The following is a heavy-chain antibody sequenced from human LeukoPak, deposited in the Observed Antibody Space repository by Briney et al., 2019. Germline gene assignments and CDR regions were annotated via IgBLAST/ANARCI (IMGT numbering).Heavy chain of an antibody. D-gene: IGHD6-6*01. Sequence: GGSLRLSCAASGFSFSSYGMHWVRQAPGKGLGWVSSISSSSSYIYYADSVKGRFTISRDNAKNSLYLQMNSLRAEDTAVYYCAREVEYSTVFDYWGQGTLVTVSS. CDR2: ISSSSSYI. J-gene: IGHJ4*02. V-gene: IGHV3-21*01. CDR3: AREVEYSTVFDY. CDR1: GFSFSSYG.